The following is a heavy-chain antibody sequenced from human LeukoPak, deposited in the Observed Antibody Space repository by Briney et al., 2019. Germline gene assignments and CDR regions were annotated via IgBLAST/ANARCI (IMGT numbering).Heavy chain of an antibody. J-gene: IGHJ6*03. CDR1: GYTFTSYG. CDR2: ISPYNGNT. Sequence: ASVKVSCKASGYTFTSYGISWVRQAPGQGLEWMGWISPYNGNTNYAQKLQGRVTMTTDTSTSTAYMELRSLRSDDTAVYYCARDGIAAAGTFYYYYYYMDVWGKGTTVTASS. CDR3: ARDGIAAAGTFYYYYYYMDV. D-gene: IGHD6-13*01. V-gene: IGHV1-18*01.